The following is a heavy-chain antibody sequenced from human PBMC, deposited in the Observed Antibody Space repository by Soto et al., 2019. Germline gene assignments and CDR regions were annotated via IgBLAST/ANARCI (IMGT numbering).Heavy chain of an antibody. J-gene: IGHJ4*02. CDR1: GFTFGNYW. CDR3: ATAEVDY. Sequence: GGPRLSCAASGFTFGNYWMHWVRQAPGKGLEWVSRMNSDGSTTNYADSMKGRFTVSRDNARNTLHLQMNSLRAEDTAVYYCATAEVDYWGPGTLVTVSS. V-gene: IGHV3-74*01. CDR2: MNSDGSTT.